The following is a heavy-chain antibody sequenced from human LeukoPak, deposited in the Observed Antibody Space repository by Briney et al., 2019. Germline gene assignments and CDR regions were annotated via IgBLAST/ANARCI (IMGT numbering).Heavy chain of an antibody. Sequence: HPGGSLRLSCAASGFTFSIYAMTWVRQAPGEGLEWLSVISGGGGSTYYADSVKGRFTISRDNSKNTMYLQMNSLRAEDTAVYYCAKRGYSGYDPFDYWGQGTLVTVSS. CDR1: GFTFSIYA. V-gene: IGHV3-23*01. J-gene: IGHJ4*02. D-gene: IGHD5-12*01. CDR3: AKRGYSGYDPFDY. CDR2: ISGGGGST.